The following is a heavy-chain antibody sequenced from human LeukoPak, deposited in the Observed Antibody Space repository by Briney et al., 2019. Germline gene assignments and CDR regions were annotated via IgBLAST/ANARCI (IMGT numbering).Heavy chain of an antibody. D-gene: IGHD4-17*01. J-gene: IGHJ6*02. V-gene: IGHV3-66*01. CDR2: IYSGGGT. CDR3: ARDTVTPSYYYYGMDV. Sequence: GGSLRLSCAASGFTVSSNYMSWVRQAPWKGLEWVSVIYSGGGTYYADSVKGRFTISRDNSKNTLYLQMNSLRAEDTAVYYCARDTVTPSYYYYGMDVWGQGTTVTVSS. CDR1: GFTVSSNY.